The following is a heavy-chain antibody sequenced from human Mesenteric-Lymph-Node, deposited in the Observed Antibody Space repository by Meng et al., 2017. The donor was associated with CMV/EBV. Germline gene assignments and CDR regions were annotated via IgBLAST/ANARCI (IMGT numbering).Heavy chain of an antibody. D-gene: IGHD6-6*01. Sequence: ASVKVSCKASGYTFTAYYMHWVRQAPGQGLEWMGWINPNSGGTNYSQKFQGRVTMTRDTSISTAYMELRRLSSDDTAVYYCARDSSSQPIDYWGQGTLVTVSS. J-gene: IGHJ4*02. CDR2: INPNSGGT. V-gene: IGHV1-2*02. CDR3: ARDSSSQPIDY. CDR1: GYTFTAYY.